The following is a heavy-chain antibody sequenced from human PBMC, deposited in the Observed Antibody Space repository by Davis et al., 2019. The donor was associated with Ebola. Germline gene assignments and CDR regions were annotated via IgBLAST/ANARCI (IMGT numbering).Heavy chain of an antibody. CDR3: ARDQATIFGVVINNYYGMDV. CDR2: IYYSGST. V-gene: IGHV4-34*01. Sequence: SETLSLTCAVYGGSFSGYYWGWIRQPPGKGLEWIGSIYYSGSTYYNPSLKSRVTISVDTSKNQFSLKLSSVTAADTAVYYCARDQATIFGVVINNYYGMDVWGQGTTVTVSS. D-gene: IGHD3-3*01. CDR1: GGSFSGYY. J-gene: IGHJ6*02.